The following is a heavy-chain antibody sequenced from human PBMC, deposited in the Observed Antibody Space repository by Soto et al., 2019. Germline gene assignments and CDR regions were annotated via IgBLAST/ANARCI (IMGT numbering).Heavy chain of an antibody. CDR3: ARDREYSSSPVNWFDP. D-gene: IGHD6-6*01. Sequence: QVQLVQSGAEVKKPGSSVKVSFKASGGTFSSYAISWVRQAPGQGLEWMGGIIPIFGTANYAQKFQGRGTITADESTSIAYMVLSNLRSEDTAVYYCARDREYSSSPVNWFDPWGQGTLVTVSS. V-gene: IGHV1-69*12. CDR2: IIPIFGTA. J-gene: IGHJ5*02. CDR1: GGTFSSYA.